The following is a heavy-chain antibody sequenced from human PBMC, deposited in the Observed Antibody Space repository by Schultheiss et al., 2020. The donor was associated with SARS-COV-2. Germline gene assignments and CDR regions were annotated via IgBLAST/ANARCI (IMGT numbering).Heavy chain of an antibody. CDR1: GFTFSSYV. Sequence: GGSLRLSCAGFTFSSYVMSWVRQAPGKGLEWLSYISGSGSSIYYADSVKGRFTISRDNLRNTVYLQMNSLRADDTAVYFCAKGRLGGSGWHFSDYWGQGTLVTVSS. V-gene: IGHV3-23*01. CDR2: ISGSGSSI. CDR3: AKGRLGGSGWHFSDY. D-gene: IGHD6-19*01. J-gene: IGHJ4*02.